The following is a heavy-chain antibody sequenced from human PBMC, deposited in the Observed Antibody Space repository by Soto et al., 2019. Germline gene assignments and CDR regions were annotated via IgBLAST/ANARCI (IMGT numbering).Heavy chain of an antibody. CDR3: ARRVFYYDMDV. D-gene: IGHD6-6*01. CDR2: INHSGST. J-gene: IGHJ6*02. V-gene: IGHV4-34*01. CDR1: GGSFSGYY. Sequence: SETLSLTCAVYGGSFSGYYWSWIRQPPGKGLEWIGEINHSGSTNYNPSLKSRVTISVDTSKNQFSLKLSSVTAADTAVYYCARRVFYYDMDVWGQGTPVTVSS.